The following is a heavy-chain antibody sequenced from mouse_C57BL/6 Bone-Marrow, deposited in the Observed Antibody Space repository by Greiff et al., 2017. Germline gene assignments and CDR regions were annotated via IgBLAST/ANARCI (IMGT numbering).Heavy chain of an antibody. Sequence: QVQLQQPGAELVKPGASVKLSCKASGYTFTSYWMHWVKQRPGQGLEWIGMIHPNSGSTNYNEKFKSKATLTVDKSSSTAYMQLSSLTSEDSAVYYCARPTVVARDWYFDVWGTGTTVTVSS. CDR1: GYTFTSYW. V-gene: IGHV1-64*01. CDR2: IHPNSGST. J-gene: IGHJ1*03. CDR3: ARPTVVARDWYFDV. D-gene: IGHD1-1*01.